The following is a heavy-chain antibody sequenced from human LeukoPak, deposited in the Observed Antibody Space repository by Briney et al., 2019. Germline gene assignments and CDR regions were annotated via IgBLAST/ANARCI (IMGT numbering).Heavy chain of an antibody. CDR2: INHSGGA. Sequence: PSETLSLTCAVYGGSFSGYYWSWIRQPPGKGLGWIGEINHSGGATYKPSRKSRVTVSADASKNQFSLKVRSVTAADTAVYYCAGKVRVDDSYYVDVWDKGTTVTVSS. CDR3: AGKVRVDDSYYVDV. J-gene: IGHJ6*03. CDR1: GGSFSGYY. V-gene: IGHV4-34*01. D-gene: IGHD3-3*01.